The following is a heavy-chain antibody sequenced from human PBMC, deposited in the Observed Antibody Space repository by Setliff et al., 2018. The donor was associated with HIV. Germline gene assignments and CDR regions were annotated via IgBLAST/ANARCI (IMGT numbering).Heavy chain of an antibody. J-gene: IGHJ3*01. V-gene: IGHV3-23*01. CDR2: VSGSGAAT. CDR3: ARDPDYYDDSGYADAFDV. Sequence: PGGSLRLSCTVSGFTFSSYAMTWVRQAPGKGLEWVSTVSGSGAATYYADSVKGRFTISRDNAKKSLYLQMNSLRAEDTAVYYCARDPDYYDDSGYADAFDVWGQGTMVTVSS. D-gene: IGHD3-22*01. CDR1: GFTFSSYA.